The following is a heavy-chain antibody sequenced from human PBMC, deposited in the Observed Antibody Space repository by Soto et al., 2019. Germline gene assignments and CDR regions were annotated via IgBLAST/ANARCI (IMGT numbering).Heavy chain of an antibody. CDR3: ARDLGQQWLVMGYYFDY. V-gene: IGHV1-18*01. CDR1: GYTFTSYG. CDR2: ISAYNGNT. Sequence: ASVKVSCKASGYTFTSYGISWVRQAPGQGLEWMGWISAYNGNTNYAQKLQGRVTMTTDTSTSTAYMELRSLRSDDTAVYYCARDLGQQWLVMGYYFDYWGQGTLVTVSS. J-gene: IGHJ4*02. D-gene: IGHD6-19*01.